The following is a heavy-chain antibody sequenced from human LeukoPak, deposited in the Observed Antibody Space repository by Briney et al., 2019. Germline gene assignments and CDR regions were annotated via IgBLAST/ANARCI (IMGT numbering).Heavy chain of an antibody. CDR2: ISAYNGNT. D-gene: IGHD6-13*01. J-gene: IGHJ5*02. Sequence: ASVKVSCKASGYTFTSYGISWVRRAPGQGLEWMGWISAYNGNTNYAQKLQGRVTMTTDTSTSTAYMELRSLRSDDTAVYYCATTPESYSSSWYINWFDPWGQGTLVTVSS. CDR3: ATTPESYSSSWYINWFDP. V-gene: IGHV1-18*01. CDR1: GYTFTSYG.